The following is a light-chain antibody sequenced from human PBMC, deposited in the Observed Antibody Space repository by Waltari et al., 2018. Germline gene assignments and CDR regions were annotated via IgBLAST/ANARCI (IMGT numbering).Light chain of an antibody. Sequence: VMTQSPDSLAVSLGEGATLTCRSSQSVFLSSNNKNYVAWYQHKPGQPPKLLIYWASIREAGVPDRFTGSGSGTQFTLTISSLQAEDVAVYFCLQYFDVPQTFGQGTKLEI. J-gene: IGKJ2*01. CDR1: QSVFLSSNNKNY. V-gene: IGKV4-1*01. CDR3: LQYFDVPQT. CDR2: WAS.